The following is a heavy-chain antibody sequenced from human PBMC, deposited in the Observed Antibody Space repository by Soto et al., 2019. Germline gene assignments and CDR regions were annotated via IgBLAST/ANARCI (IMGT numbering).Heavy chain of an antibody. D-gene: IGHD6-13*01. Sequence: PSETLSLTCTVSGGSISSYCWSWIRQPPGKGLEWIGYIYYSGITNYNPSLKSRVTISVDTSKNQFSLKLSSVTAADTAVYYCARRGRPSPDSTNYFDYWGQGPLITV. CDR3: ARRGRPSPDSTNYFDY. V-gene: IGHV4-59*01. CDR1: GGSISSYC. J-gene: IGHJ4*02. CDR2: IYYSGIT.